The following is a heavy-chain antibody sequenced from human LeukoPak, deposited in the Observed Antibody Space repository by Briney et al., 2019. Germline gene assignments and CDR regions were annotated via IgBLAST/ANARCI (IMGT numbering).Heavy chain of an antibody. D-gene: IGHD5-18*01. J-gene: IGHJ4*02. Sequence: QTGGSLRLSCAASGFTFSSYEMNWVRQAPGKGLEWVSYISSSGSTIYYADSVKGRFTISRDNAKNSLYLQMNSLRAEDTAVYYCAREGAYSCGFDYWGQGTLVTVSS. V-gene: IGHV3-48*03. CDR2: ISSSGSTI. CDR3: AREGAYSCGFDY. CDR1: GFTFSSYE.